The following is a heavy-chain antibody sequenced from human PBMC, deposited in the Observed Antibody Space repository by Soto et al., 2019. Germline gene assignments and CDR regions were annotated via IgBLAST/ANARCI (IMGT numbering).Heavy chain of an antibody. CDR1: GDSASSQTYY. J-gene: IGHJ5*02. CDR3: QRNPTA. Sequence: SETPSLPCTVSGDSASSQTYYLSWIRQHQGKGLWLIGYIYDSGSTYYNPSLKSRVTIAVDTSKIQYSLKLSSVTAADTAVYYCQRNPTAWGQGTLVA. CDR2: IYDSGST. D-gene: IGHD4-17*01. V-gene: IGHV4-31*03.